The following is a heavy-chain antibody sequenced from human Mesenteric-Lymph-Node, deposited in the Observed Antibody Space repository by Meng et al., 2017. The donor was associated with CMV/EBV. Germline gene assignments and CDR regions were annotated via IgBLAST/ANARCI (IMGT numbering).Heavy chain of an antibody. J-gene: IGHJ4*02. V-gene: IGHV3-30*02. CDR3: AKDLTYYYDSSGYYPPDY. Sequence: GGSLRLSCAASGFTFSSYGMHWVRQAPGKGLEWVAFTRYDGSNEYYVDSVKGRFTISRDNSKNMLYLQMNSLRAEDTAVYFCAKDLTYYYDSSGYYPPDYWGQGTLVTVSS. CDR1: GFTFSSYG. CDR2: TRYDGSNE. D-gene: IGHD3-22*01.